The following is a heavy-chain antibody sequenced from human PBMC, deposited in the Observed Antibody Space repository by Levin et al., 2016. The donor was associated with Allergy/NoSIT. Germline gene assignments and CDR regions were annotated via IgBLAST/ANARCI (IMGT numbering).Heavy chain of an antibody. CDR2: ISGSGGST. D-gene: IGHD3-10*01. CDR3: AKTGITMVRGVIWFDP. CDR1: GFTFSSYA. V-gene: IGHV3-23*01. J-gene: IGHJ5*02. Sequence: GGSLRLSCAASGFTFSSYAMSWVRQAPGKGLEWVSAISGSGGSTYYADSVKGRFTISRDNSKNTLYLQMNSLRAEDTAVYYCAKTGITMVRGVIWFDPWGQGTLVTVSS.